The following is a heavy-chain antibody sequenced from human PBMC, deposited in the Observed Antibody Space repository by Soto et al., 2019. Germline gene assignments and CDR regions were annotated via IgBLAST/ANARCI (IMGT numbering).Heavy chain of an antibody. CDR1: GYTFTGYY. CDR3: AISSRRYCSGGSCSPYGMDV. J-gene: IGHJ6*02. CDR2: INPNSGGT. D-gene: IGHD2-15*01. Sequence: QVQLVQSGAEVKKPGASVKVSCKASGYTFTGYYMPWVRQAPGQGLEWMGWINPNSGGTNYAQKFQGWVTMTRDTSISTAYMELSRLRSDDTAVYYCAISSRRYCSGGSCSPYGMDVWGQGTTVTVSS. V-gene: IGHV1-2*04.